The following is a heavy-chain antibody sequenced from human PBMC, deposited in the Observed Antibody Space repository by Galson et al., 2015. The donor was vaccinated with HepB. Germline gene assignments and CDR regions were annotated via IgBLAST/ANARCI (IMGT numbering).Heavy chain of an antibody. CDR3: AREGGWQWLDYWYFDL. CDR2: INAGNGNT. V-gene: IGHV1-3*01. J-gene: IGHJ2*01. CDR1: GYTFTSYA. Sequence: SVKVSCKASGYTFTSYAMHWVRQAPGQRLEWMGWINAGNGNTKYSQKFQGRDTITRDTSASTAYMELSSLRSEDTAVYYCAREGGWQWLDYWYFDLWGRGTLVTVSS. D-gene: IGHD6-19*01.